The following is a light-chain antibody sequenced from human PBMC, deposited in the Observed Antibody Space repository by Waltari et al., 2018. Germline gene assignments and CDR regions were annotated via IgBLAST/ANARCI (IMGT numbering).Light chain of an antibody. CDR3: QQYDKWLRYS. CDR2: GAS. CDR1: QSISTN. J-gene: IGKJ2*01. Sequence: IVMTQSPATLSVSPGERATLSWRASQSISTNLPWFQEKPGQAPRLLIYGASNRATGVPARFSGSGSGTYFTLVISSLQSEDFAVYYCQQYDKWLRYSFGQGTKLEIK. V-gene: IGKV3-15*01.